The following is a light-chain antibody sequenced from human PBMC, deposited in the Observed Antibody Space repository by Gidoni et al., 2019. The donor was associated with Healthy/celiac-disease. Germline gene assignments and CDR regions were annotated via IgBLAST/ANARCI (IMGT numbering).Light chain of an antibody. J-gene: IGKJ2*01. CDR1: QSVSSSY. Sequence: EIVFTQSPSNLSLSPGERATLSCRASQSVSSSYLAWYQQKPGQAPRLLIDGASSRATGIPDRFSGSGSGTDFTLTISRLEPEDFAVYYCQQYGSSPPYTFGQGTKLEIK. V-gene: IGKV3-20*01. CDR2: GAS. CDR3: QQYGSSPPYT.